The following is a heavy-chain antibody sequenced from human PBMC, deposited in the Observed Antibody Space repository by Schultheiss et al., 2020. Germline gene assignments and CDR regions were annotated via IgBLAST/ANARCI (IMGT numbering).Heavy chain of an antibody. CDR2: INPNSGGT. J-gene: IGHJ4*02. CDR1: GSTFTGYY. V-gene: IGHV1-2*06. Sequence: ASVKVSCKASGSTFTGYYMHWVRQAPGQGLEWMGRINPNSGGTNYAQKFQGRVTMTRDTSISTAYMELSRLRSDDTAVYYCARDRGYCSGGSCYSFYYFDYWGQGTLVTFSS. CDR3: ARDRGYCSGGSCYSFYYFDY. D-gene: IGHD2-15*01.